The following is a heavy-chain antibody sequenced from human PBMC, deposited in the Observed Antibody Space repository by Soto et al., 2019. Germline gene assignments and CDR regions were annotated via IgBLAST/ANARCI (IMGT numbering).Heavy chain of an antibody. D-gene: IGHD4-17*01. J-gene: IGHJ4*02. CDR1: GFTVSSNY. V-gene: IGHV3-53*01. CDR3: ARDLSGDPWSYFDY. CDR2: IYSGGST. Sequence: GGSLRLSCAASGFTVSSNYMRCVRQAPWKGLEWVSVIYSGGSTYYADSVKGRFTISRDNSTNTLYLQMNSLRAEDTAVYYCARDLSGDPWSYFDYWGQGTLVNVSS.